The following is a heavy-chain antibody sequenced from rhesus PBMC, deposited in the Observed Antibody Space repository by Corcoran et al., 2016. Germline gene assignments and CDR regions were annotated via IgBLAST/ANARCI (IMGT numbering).Heavy chain of an antibody. CDR3: ARGGDCTGSGCYVEWYFEF. Sequence: QVQLVQSGAEVKKPGASVKVSCKASGFTFGSYAISWVRQAPGQGLEWMGVIITLVGITNYAEHVQVRVTITADPSTSTAYMELSSLRSEDTAVYYCARGGDCTGSGCYVEWYFEFWGQGALVTVSS. CDR1: GFTFGSYA. CDR2: IITLVGIT. J-gene: IGHJ1*01. D-gene: IGHD2-21*01. V-gene: IGHV1-198*02.